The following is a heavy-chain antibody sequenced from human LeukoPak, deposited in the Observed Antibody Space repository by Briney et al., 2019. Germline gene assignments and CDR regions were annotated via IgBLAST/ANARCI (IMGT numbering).Heavy chain of an antibody. CDR2: ISSSSSYI. V-gene: IGHV3-21*05. Sequence: GGSLRLSCAASGFTFSSYRMNWVRQAPGKGLEWASYISSSSSYIYYADSVKGRFTISRDNAKSSLYLQMNSLRAEDTAVYYCARDLADTYYYDSSGYFDYWGQGTLVTVSS. CDR1: GFTFSSYR. CDR3: ARDLADTYYYDSSGYFDY. D-gene: IGHD3-22*01. J-gene: IGHJ4*02.